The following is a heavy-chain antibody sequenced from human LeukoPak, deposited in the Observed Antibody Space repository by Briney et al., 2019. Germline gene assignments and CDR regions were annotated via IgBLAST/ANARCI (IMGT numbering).Heavy chain of an antibody. Sequence: PGGSLRLSCAASGFTFSSYAMHWVRQAPGKGLEWVAVISYDGSNKYYADSVKGRFTISRDNSKNTLYLQMNSLRAEDTAVYYCARRYSYGLNGGAFDIWGQGTMVTVSS. V-gene: IGHV3-30*04. CDR2: ISYDGSNK. CDR3: ARRYSYGLNGGAFDI. D-gene: IGHD5-18*01. CDR1: GFTFSSYA. J-gene: IGHJ3*02.